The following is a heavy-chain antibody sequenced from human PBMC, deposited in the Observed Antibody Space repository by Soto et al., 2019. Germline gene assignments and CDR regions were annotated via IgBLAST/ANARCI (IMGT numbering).Heavy chain of an antibody. J-gene: IGHJ5*02. CDR2: INACNGNT. CDR3: ARRSSFGWFDP. Sequence: ASVKGSCKASGYTFTSYAMHWVRQAPGQRLEWMGWINACNGNTKYSQKFQGRVTMTRDTSTSTAYMELRSLRSDDTAVYYCARRSSFGWFDPWGQGTLVTVSS. D-gene: IGHD6-19*01. V-gene: IGHV1-3*01. CDR1: GYTFTSYA.